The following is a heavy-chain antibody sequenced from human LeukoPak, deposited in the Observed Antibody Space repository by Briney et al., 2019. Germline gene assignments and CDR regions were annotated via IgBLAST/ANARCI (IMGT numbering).Heavy chain of an antibody. D-gene: IGHD6-6*01. CDR1: GFTLSSSE. Sequence: GGSLRLSCAASGFTLSSSEVNWVRQAPGKGLEWVSYISSSGSTIYYADSVTGRFTSSRDNAKNSLYLQMSSLRAEDTAVYYCVGRSSSSIFDYWGQGTLVTVSS. CDR2: ISSSGSTI. J-gene: IGHJ4*02. V-gene: IGHV3-48*03. CDR3: VGRSSSSIFDY.